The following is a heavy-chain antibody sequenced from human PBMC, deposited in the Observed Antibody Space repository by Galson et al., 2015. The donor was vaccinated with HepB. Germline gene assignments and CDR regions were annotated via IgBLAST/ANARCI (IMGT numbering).Heavy chain of an antibody. CDR2: ISFDGNNK. Sequence: SLRLSCAASGFIFRNYAMHWVRQAPGKGLEWVAVISFDGNNKYYADSVKGRFTISRDNSKNTLYLQMNSLRAEDTAVYYCASDIAVTMTWYFDLWGRGTLVTVSS. CDR1: GFIFRNYA. J-gene: IGHJ2*01. V-gene: IGHV3-30-3*01. CDR3: ASDIAVTMTWYFDL. D-gene: IGHD6-19*01.